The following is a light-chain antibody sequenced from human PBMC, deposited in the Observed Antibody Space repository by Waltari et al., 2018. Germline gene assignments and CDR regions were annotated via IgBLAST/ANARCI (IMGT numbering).Light chain of an antibody. CDR1: SSTVGNKF. V-gene: IGLV1-44*01. Sequence: QSVLTQPPSASGAPGQSVTIPRSGSSSTVGNKFLNWYQQHPGTAPKLLIYRNDRRPSGVPDRFSGSKSGTSASLAISGLQSEDEGDYYCASWDDSPNGRWVFGGGTKLTVL. J-gene: IGLJ3*02. CDR3: ASWDDSPNGRWV. CDR2: RND.